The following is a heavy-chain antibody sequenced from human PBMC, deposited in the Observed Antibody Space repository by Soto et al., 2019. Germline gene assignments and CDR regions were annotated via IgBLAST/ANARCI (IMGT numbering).Heavy chain of an antibody. Sequence: QVQLVQSGAEVKKPGASVKVSCKASGYTFTSYDINWVRQATGQGLEWMGWMNPNSGNTAYAQKLQGRVTKTRNTSISTAYMELSSLRSEDTAVYYCARERTGPNYFDYWGQGTLVTVSS. CDR1: GYTFTSYD. CDR3: ARERTGPNYFDY. D-gene: IGHD1-7*01. J-gene: IGHJ4*02. V-gene: IGHV1-8*01. CDR2: MNPNSGNT.